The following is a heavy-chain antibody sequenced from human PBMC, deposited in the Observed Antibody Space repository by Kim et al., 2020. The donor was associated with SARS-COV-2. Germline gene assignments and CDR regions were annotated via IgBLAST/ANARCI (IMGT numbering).Heavy chain of an antibody. CDR2: ISSTSSTI. CDR3: ARDYYGDYALDY. D-gene: IGHD4-17*01. Sequence: GGSLRLSCAASGFTFNIYSMNWVRQAPGKGLEWISYISSTSSTIYYGDSVKGRFTISRDSAKNSLYLQMYSLRVEATAVYYCARDYYGDYALDYWGQGTLITASS. V-gene: IGHV3-48*01. CDR1: GFTFNIYS. J-gene: IGHJ4*02.